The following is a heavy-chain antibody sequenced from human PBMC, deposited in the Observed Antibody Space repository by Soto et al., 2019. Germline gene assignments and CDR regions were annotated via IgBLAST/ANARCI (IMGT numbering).Heavy chain of an antibody. CDR3: AKVLGGYSGYAFDY. CDR1: GFTFSSYA. J-gene: IGHJ4*02. V-gene: IGHV3-23*01. Sequence: EVQLLESGGGLVQPGGSLRLSCAASGFTFSSYAMSWVRQAPGKGLEWVSAISSSGGSTYYADSVKGRFTISRANSKNKMYMQMNSKSAEDKAVYYCAKVLGGYSGYAFDYWGQGTLVTVSS. D-gene: IGHD5-12*01. CDR2: ISSSGGST.